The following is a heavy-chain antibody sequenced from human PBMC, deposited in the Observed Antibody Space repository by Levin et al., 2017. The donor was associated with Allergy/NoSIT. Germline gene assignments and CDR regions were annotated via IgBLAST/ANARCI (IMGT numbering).Heavy chain of an antibody. CDR1: GGSISSSSYY. J-gene: IGHJ2*01. D-gene: IGHD5-12*01. CDR3: VYSGYDHWYFDL. V-gene: IGHV4-39*01. Sequence: SQTLSLTCTVSGGSISSSSYYWGWIRQPPGKGLEWIGSIYYSGSTYYNPSLKSRVTISVDTFKNLFSLKLSSVTAADTAVYYCVYSGYDHWYFDLWGRGTLVTVSS. CDR2: IYYSGST.